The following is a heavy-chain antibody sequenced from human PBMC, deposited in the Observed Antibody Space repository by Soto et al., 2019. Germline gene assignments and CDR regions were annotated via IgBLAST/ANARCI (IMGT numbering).Heavy chain of an antibody. CDR1: GFTFSSYG. V-gene: IGHV3-33*01. CDR3: ARARAGAEGNPVFDY. CDR2: IWYDGRNK. Sequence: QVQLVESGGGVVQPGRSLRLSCAASGFTFSSYGMHWVRQAPGKGLEWVAVIWYDGRNKYYADSVKGRFTISRDNSKNTLYLQMTGLRAEDTAVYYCARARAGAEGNPVFDYSGQGTLVTVS. D-gene: IGHD1-1*01. J-gene: IGHJ4*02.